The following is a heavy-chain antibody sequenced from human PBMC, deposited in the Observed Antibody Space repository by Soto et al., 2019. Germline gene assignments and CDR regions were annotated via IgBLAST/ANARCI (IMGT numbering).Heavy chain of an antibody. D-gene: IGHD2-2*01. CDR3: ARRQSTGTVQAPAAIYADDGFDF. CDR1: GVSISNPYYY. CDR2: IHYSGST. V-gene: IGHV4-39*01. J-gene: IGHJ3*01. Sequence: QLQLPQSGPGLVQPSETLSLTCTVSGVSISNPYYYWGWIRQTPGKGLEWIGSIHYSGSTFYNPSLRSRGTIAFDTSRSQFCLRLTSVSLGDKAVYYCARRQSTGTVQAPAAIYADDGFDFWGQGTMVTVSS.